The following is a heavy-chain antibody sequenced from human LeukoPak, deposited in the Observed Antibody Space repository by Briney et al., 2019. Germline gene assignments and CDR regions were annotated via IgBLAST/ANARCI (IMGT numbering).Heavy chain of an antibody. CDR2: IYYGRST. J-gene: IGHJ4*02. D-gene: IGHD6-19*01. Sequence: SETLSLTCTVSGDSISSYNWTWSRQPPGKGREWIGYIYYGRSTNYNPSLRSRVTISVDTSKNQLSLRLSSVTAADTAVYYCARAGSGWSFDSWGQGTLVTVSS. CDR1: GDSISSYN. CDR3: ARAGSGWSFDS. V-gene: IGHV4-59*01.